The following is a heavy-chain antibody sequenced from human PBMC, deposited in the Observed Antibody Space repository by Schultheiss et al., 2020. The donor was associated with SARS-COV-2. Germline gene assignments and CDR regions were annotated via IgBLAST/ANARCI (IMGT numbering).Heavy chain of an antibody. D-gene: IGHD6-6*01. V-gene: IGHV3-53*04. CDR1: GFTFSSYA. J-gene: IGHJ6*03. CDR3: ARHSSSSGFGYYYYYMDV. Sequence: GGSLRLSCAASGFTFSSYAMSWVRQAPGKGLEWVSVIYSGGSTYYADSVKGRFTISRHNSKNTLYLQMNSLRAEDTSVYYCARHSSSSGFGYYYYYMDVWGKGTTVTVSS. CDR2: IYSGGST.